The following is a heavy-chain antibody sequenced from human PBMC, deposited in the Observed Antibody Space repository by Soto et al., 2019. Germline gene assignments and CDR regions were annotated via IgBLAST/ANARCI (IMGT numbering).Heavy chain of an antibody. D-gene: IGHD3-9*01. Sequence: QVQLVESGGGLVKPGGSLRLSCAASGFTFSDYYMSWIRQAPGKGLEWVSYISSSSSYTNYADSVKGRFTISRDNAKNSLYLQMNSLRAEDTAVYYCARDADILTGADAFDIWGQGTMFTVSS. CDR2: ISSSSSYT. J-gene: IGHJ3*02. V-gene: IGHV3-11*05. CDR1: GFTFSDYY. CDR3: ARDADILTGADAFDI.